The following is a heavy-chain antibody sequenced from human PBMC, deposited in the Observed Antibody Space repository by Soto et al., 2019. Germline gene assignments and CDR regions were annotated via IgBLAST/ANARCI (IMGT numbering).Heavy chain of an antibody. CDR1: GGSFSNHA. Sequence: VKVSCKASGGSFSNHAVSWVRQAPGQGPEWMGGIIPISGTTNYAQKFQDRVTITADESMTTAYMELNSLRSEDSAVYYCARGPDRSGFYLFDYWGQGTRVTVSS. D-gene: IGHD3-22*01. CDR2: IIPISGTT. V-gene: IGHV1-69*01. J-gene: IGHJ4*02. CDR3: ARGPDRSGFYLFDY.